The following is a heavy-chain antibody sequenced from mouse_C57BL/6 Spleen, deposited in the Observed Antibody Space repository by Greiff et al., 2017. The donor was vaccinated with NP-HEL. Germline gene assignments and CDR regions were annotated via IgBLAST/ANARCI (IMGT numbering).Heavy chain of an antibody. J-gene: IGHJ2*01. CDR3: ARTYYSNHDY. Sequence: QVQLKESGPELVKPGASVKISCKASGYAFSSSWMNWVKQRPGKGLEWIGRIYPGDGDTNYNGKFKGKATLTADKSSSTAYMQLSSLTSEDSAVYFCARTYYSNHDYWGQGTTLTVSS. D-gene: IGHD2-5*01. CDR2: IYPGDGDT. V-gene: IGHV1-82*01. CDR1: GYAFSSSW.